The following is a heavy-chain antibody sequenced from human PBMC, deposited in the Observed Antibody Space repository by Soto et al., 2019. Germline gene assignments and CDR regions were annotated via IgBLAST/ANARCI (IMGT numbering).Heavy chain of an antibody. J-gene: IGHJ2*01. CDR1: GFTVSSYS. V-gene: IGHV3-21*02. Sequence: EVQLVESGGGLVKPGGSLRLSCGASGFTVSSYSMNWVRQAPGRGLEWVSSISSSSTYIHYADSMKGRFTISRDNAKNSLYLQMNSLRVEDTAVYYCARDKLLLSWYAGNSPGWYFDLWGRGTLVTVSS. CDR3: ARDKLLLSWYAGNSPGWYFDL. D-gene: IGHD2-8*02. CDR2: ISSSSTYI.